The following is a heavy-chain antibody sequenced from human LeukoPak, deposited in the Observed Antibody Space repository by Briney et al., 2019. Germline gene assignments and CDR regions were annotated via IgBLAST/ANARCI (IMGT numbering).Heavy chain of an antibody. CDR1: GYTFTRYG. Sequence: ASVKVSCKASGYTFTRYGISWVRQAPGQRLEWMGWIGAYNGHTNYTQKLQGRVTMTTDTSTSTAYMELRSLRSDDTAVYYCARVTTMIVVVTHPDYWYFDLWGRGTLVTVSS. V-gene: IGHV1-18*01. D-gene: IGHD3-22*01. CDR3: ARVTTMIVVVTHPDYWYFDL. J-gene: IGHJ2*01. CDR2: IGAYNGHT.